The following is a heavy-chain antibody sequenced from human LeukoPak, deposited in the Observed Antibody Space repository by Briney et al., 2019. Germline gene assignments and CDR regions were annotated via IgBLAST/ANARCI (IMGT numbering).Heavy chain of an antibody. J-gene: IGHJ4*02. CDR3: ARDLDQYSGRFGGFGHDF. CDR1: GYTFTTYA. CDR2: INAANGNT. V-gene: IGHV1-3*01. Sequence: RASVKVSCKASGYTFTTYAMHWVRQAPGQRLEWMGWINAANGNTKYSQKFQGRVTITRDTSTSTAYMELRSLRSDDTAVYYCARDLDQYSGRFGGFGHDFWGQGTLVTVSS. D-gene: IGHD1-26*01.